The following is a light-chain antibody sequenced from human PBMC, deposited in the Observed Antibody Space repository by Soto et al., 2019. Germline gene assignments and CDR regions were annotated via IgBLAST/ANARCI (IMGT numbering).Light chain of an antibody. CDR2: DAS. Sequence: EIVLTQSPATLSLSPGERATLSCGASQSVSSSYLAWYQHKPGLAPRLLIYDASIRATGIPDRFSGSGSGTDFTLTISRLEPEDFAVYYCQQYGSSPPITFGQGTRLEIK. J-gene: IGKJ5*01. CDR1: QSVSSSY. V-gene: IGKV3D-20*01. CDR3: QQYGSSPPIT.